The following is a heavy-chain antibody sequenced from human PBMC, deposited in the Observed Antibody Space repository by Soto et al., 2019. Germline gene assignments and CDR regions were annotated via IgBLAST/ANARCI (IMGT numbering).Heavy chain of an antibody. CDR3: ARQGDGHNSSMDV. V-gene: IGHV5-51*01. CDR1: GYSFTGYW. Sequence: PGESLKISCKGSGYSFTGYWIGWVRQMPGKGLEWMGIIYPGDSDTRYSPSFQGQVTISADKSISTAYLQWSSLKASDTAMHYCARQGDGHNSSMDVWGQGTTATVSS. CDR2: IYPGDSDT. J-gene: IGHJ6*02.